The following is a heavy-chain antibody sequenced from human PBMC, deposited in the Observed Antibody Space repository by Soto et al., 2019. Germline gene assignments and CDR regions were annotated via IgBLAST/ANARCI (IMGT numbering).Heavy chain of an antibody. CDR3: SRDARVRRGWFNP. J-gene: IGHJ5*02. V-gene: IGHV4-30-4*01. D-gene: IGHD3-16*01. CDR1: GGSIRSGDYY. CDR2: IYYSGST. Sequence: QVQLQESGPGLVKPSQTLSLTCTVSGGSIRSGDYYWSWIRQPPGKGLEWIGYIYYSGSTYYNPSFKSRVTISLLTSQNQYSRKLGSVTAADTAVDYCSRDARVRRGWFNPWGQGTLVNVSS.